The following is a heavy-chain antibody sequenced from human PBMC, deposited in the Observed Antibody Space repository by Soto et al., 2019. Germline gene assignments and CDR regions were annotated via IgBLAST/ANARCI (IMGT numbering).Heavy chain of an antibody. CDR3: ASALTYYDFWSGYYTYYFDY. Sequence: SETLSLTCTVSGGSISSSSYYWGWIRQPPGKGLEWIGSIYYSGSTYYNPSLKSRVTISVDTSKNQFSLKLSSVTAADTAVYYCASALTYYDFWSGYYTYYFDYWGQGTLVTVSS. J-gene: IGHJ4*02. CDR2: IYYSGST. CDR1: GGSISSSSYY. D-gene: IGHD3-3*01. V-gene: IGHV4-39*01.